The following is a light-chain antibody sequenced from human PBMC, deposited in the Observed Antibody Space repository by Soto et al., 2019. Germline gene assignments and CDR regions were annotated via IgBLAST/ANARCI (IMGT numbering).Light chain of an antibody. CDR2: WAS. V-gene: IGKV4-1*01. CDR3: QQYYSSPTWT. CDR1: QSVLYSSNNKNY. Sequence: DIVMTQSPDSLAVSLGERATINCKSSQSVLYSSNNKNYIAWYQQKPGQPPKLLIYWASTRESGVPDRFSGSGSGTDFTLTIRSLQAEDVAVYYCQQYYSSPTWTCGKGNTGDIK. J-gene: IGKJ1*01.